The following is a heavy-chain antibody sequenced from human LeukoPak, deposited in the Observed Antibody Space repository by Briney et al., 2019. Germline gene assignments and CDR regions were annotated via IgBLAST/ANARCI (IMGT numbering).Heavy chain of an antibody. CDR3: ARVGYSSGWRAPDFDY. CDR2: INGRGGGT. J-gene: IGHJ4*02. D-gene: IGHD6-19*01. V-gene: IGHV3-23*01. Sequence: GGSLRLSCAASGFTFSNYAMSWVRQAPGKGLEWVSSINGRGGGTYYADSVKGRFTISRDNSKNTLYLQMNSLRAEDTAFYYCARVGYSSGWRAPDFDYWGQGTLVTVSS. CDR1: GFTFSNYA.